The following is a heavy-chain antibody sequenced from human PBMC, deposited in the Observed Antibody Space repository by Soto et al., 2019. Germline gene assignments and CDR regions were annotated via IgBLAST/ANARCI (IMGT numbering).Heavy chain of an antibody. CDR1: GYTFTGYY. CDR3: TRGLMYDYDSSGYSWFGP. Sequence: ASVKVSCKASGYTFTGYYMHWVRQAPGQGLEWMGWINPNSGGTNYAQKFQGWVTMTRDTSISTAYMELSRLRSDDTAVYYCTRGLMYDYDSSGYSWFGPWGQGTLVTVAS. J-gene: IGHJ5*02. D-gene: IGHD3-22*01. V-gene: IGHV1-2*04. CDR2: INPNSGGT.